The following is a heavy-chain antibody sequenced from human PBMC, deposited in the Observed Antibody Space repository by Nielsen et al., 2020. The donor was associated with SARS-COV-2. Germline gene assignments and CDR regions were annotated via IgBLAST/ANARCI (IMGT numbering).Heavy chain of an antibody. CDR3: ARDGYGTYYYYYYMDV. V-gene: IGHV3-33*01. D-gene: IGHD5-18*01. J-gene: IGHJ6*03. Sequence: GGSLRPSCAASGFTFSSYGMHWVRQAPGKGLEWVAVIWYDGSNKYYADSVKGRFTISRDNSKNTLYLQMNSLRAEDTAVYYCARDGYGTYYYYYYMDVWGKGTTVTVSS. CDR1: GFTFSSYG. CDR2: IWYDGSNK.